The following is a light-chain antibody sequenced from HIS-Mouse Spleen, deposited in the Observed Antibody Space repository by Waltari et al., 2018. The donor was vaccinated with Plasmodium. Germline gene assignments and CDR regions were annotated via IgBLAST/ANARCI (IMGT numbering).Light chain of an antibody. CDR2: DAS. Sequence: MQMTQPPSPPSASVGHRVTITTQASRDISNYLNWYQQKPGKAPKLLIYDASNLETRVPSRFSGSGSGTDFTFTISSLQPEDIATYYCQQYDNLPLTFGGGTKVEIK. J-gene: IGKJ4*01. CDR1: RDISNY. CDR3: QQYDNLPLT. V-gene: IGKV1-33*01.